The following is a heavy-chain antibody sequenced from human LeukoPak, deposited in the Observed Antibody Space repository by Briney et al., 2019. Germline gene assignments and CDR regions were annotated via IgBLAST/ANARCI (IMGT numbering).Heavy chain of an antibody. J-gene: IGHJ4*02. V-gene: IGHV3-23*01. CDR1: GFTFSNYA. Sequence: GGSLRLSCTVSGFTFSNYAMSWVRQVPGKGLEWVSVISNGGGTTYYADSVKGRFTISRDNSKNTLYVQMNSLRAEDTATYFCAKEAGAYGGNSGGNFDSWGQGTLVTVSS. CDR2: ISNGGGTT. CDR3: AKEAGAYGGNSGGNFDS. D-gene: IGHD2-21*02.